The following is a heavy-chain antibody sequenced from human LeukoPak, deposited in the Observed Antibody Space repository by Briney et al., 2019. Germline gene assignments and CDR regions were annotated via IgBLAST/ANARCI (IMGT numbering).Heavy chain of an antibody. CDR3: AELGITMIGGV. V-gene: IGHV3-21*01. Sequence: GGSLRLSCAASGFTFSSYSMNWVRQAPGKGREGVSSISSSSSYIYYADSVKGRFTISRDNAKNSLYLQINSLRAEDTAVYYCAELGITMIGGVWGKGTTVTISS. J-gene: IGHJ6*04. CDR1: GFTFSSYS. CDR2: ISSSSSYI. D-gene: IGHD3-10*02.